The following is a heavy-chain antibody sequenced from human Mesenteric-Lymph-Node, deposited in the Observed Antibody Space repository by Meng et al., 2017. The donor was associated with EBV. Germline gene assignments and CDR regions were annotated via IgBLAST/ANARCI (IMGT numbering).Heavy chain of an antibody. D-gene: IGHD3-10*01. CDR3: ATTNYYGSGSYFG. CDR1: ADSHCNNHW. Sequence: QVDLAGWGPGWVSPLGPLSLPCVFAADSHCNNHWWSWVRQTPGKGLEWIGEVYPSGSTNNNPSLKSRTTISLDKSRNQFSLKMRSVTAADTAVYYCATTNYYGSGSYFGWGQGTLVTVSS. CDR2: VYPSGST. J-gene: IGHJ4*02. V-gene: IGHV4-4*02.